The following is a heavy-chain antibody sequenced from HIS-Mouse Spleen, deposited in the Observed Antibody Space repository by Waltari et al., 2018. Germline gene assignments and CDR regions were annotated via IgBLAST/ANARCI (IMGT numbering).Heavy chain of an antibody. J-gene: IGHJ2*01. Sequence: QLQLQESGPGLVKPSETLSLTCTVSGGSISSSSYYWGWIRQPPVKGLEWIGSIYYSGSTNYNPSLKIRVHISVDTSNNQYSLKLSSVTAADTAVYYCAREIPYSSSWYDWYFDLWGRGTLVTVSS. CDR3: AREIPYSSSWYDWYFDL. D-gene: IGHD6-13*01. CDR2: IYYSGST. V-gene: IGHV4-39*07. CDR1: GGSISSSSYY.